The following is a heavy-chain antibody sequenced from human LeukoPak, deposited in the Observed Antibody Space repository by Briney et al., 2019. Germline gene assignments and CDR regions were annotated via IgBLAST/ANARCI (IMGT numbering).Heavy chain of an antibody. V-gene: IGHV3-23*01. CDR2: ISGSGGST. D-gene: IGHD3-10*01. J-gene: IGHJ4*02. Sequence: GGSLRLSCAASGFTFSSYAMSWVRQAPGKGLEWVSAISGSGGSTYYADSVKGRFTISRDNSKNTLYLQMNSLRAEDTAVYYCAKNNYDFWSGSGGITMVRGVLRSFYFDYWGEGPLVTVSS. CDR3: AKNNYDFWSGSGGITMVRGVLRSFYFDY. CDR1: GFTFSSYA.